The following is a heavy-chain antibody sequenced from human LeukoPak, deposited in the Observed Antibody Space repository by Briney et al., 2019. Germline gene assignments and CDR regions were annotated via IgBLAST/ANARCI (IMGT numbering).Heavy chain of an antibody. V-gene: IGHV4-31*03. D-gene: IGHD3-16*01. Sequence: SQTLSLTCTVSGGSISSGANYYNWIRQHPGKGLEWIGYIYYTGITSYNPSLKSRVTMSVDTSMNQLSLKLTSLTAVDTAVYYCAASSGVTLGRFWGQGTLVTVSS. CDR3: AASSGVTLGRF. CDR2: IYYTGIT. J-gene: IGHJ4*02. CDR1: GGSISSGANY.